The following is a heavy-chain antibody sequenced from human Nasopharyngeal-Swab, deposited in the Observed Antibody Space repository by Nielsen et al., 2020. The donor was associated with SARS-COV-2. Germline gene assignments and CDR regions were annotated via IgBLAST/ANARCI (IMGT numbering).Heavy chain of an antibody. CDR3: ATSYGSGWRPFDY. V-gene: IGHV4-59*08. Sequence: ESLKISCTVSGGSISSYSWNWIRQPPGKGLEWIGYIYYSGSTNYNPSLKSRVTISVDTSKNQFSLKLSSVTAADTAVYYCATSYGSGWRPFDYWGQGTLVTVSS. J-gene: IGHJ4*02. CDR1: GGSISSYS. CDR2: IYYSGST. D-gene: IGHD6-19*01.